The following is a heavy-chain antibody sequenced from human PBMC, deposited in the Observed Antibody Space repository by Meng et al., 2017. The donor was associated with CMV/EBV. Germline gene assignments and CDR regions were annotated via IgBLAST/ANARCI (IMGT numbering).Heavy chain of an antibody. CDR1: GGSISSYY. J-gene: IGHJ4*02. V-gene: IGHV4-59*01. CDR3: ARGIYFDY. CDR2: IYYSGST. Sequence: SETLSLTCTVSGGSISSYYWSWIRQPPGKGLEWIGYIYYSGSTNYNPSLKSRVTISVDTSKNQFSLKLSSVTAADTAVYYCARGIYFDYWGQGTLVTISS.